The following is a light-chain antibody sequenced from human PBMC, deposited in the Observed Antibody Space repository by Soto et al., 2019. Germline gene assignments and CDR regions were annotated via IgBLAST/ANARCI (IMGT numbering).Light chain of an antibody. Sequence: QPVLTQPASVSGSPGQSITISCTGTSSDVGSYNLVSWYQQHPGKAPKLMIYEGSKRPSGVSNRFSGSKSGNTASLTISGLQAEDEADYYCCSYAGSITSVFGGGTKLTVL. J-gene: IGLJ3*02. CDR2: EGS. V-gene: IGLV2-23*01. CDR1: SSDVGSYNL. CDR3: CSYAGSITSV.